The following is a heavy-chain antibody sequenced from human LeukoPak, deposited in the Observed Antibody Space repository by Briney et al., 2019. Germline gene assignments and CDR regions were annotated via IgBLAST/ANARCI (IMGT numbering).Heavy chain of an antibody. CDR1: GYIFTNFW. J-gene: IGHJ6*03. D-gene: IGHD3-3*01. CDR3: ARQLRWGETGFWSDHSPATYYMDV. V-gene: IGHV5-51*01. CDR2: IYPGDFDT. Sequence: GGSLKISCKGSGYIFTNFWIGWVRQTRGKVLEWMGTIYPGDFDTRYSPSFQGQVTISADKSISTAYLQWSSLKASDTAMYYCARQLRWGETGFWSDHSPATYYMDVWGKGTTVTVSS.